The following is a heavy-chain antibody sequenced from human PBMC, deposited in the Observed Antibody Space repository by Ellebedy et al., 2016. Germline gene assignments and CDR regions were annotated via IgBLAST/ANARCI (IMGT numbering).Heavy chain of an antibody. CDR1: GGSISSYS. Sequence: SETLSLTXTVSGGSISSYSWSWIRQPPGKGLEWIGYIYYSGSTNYNPSLKSRVTISVDTSKNQFSLKLSSVTAADTAVYYCERAPRSCIPYRDCFQYWYFELWGRGTLVTVSS. D-gene: IGHD2-21*02. CDR3: ERAPRSCIPYRDCFQYWYFEL. V-gene: IGHV4-59*01. J-gene: IGHJ2*01. CDR2: IYYSGST.